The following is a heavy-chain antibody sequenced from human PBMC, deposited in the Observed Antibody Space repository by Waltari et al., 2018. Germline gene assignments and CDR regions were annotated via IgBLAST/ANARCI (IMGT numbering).Heavy chain of an antibody. D-gene: IGHD3-22*01. CDR1: GFTFSSYA. CDR3: AKARTDSSGWATHDAFDI. J-gene: IGHJ3*02. V-gene: IGHV3-23*01. Sequence: EVQLLESGGGLVQPGGSLRLSCAASGFTFSSYAMSWVRQAPGKGLEWVSAISGSGGSTYYSDSVKGRFTISRENSKNTLYLQRNSLRAEDTAVYYCAKARTDSSGWATHDAFDIWGQGTMVTVSS. CDR2: ISGSGGST.